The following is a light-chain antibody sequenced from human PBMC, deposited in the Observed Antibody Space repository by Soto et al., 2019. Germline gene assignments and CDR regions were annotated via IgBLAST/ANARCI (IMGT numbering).Light chain of an antibody. CDR3: MQSTQLPPT. J-gene: IGKJ5*01. CDR2: EVS. Sequence: DVVMSQNTLSLSVAPGQRASISCKSSQSRLHITGETFLFWYLQKPGQSPQLLIYEVSTRVSVVPDRLCGSGSWTDFTLEISRVEHDAVCIYACMQSTQLPPTFGRGTRLEI. CDR1: QSRLHITGETF. V-gene: IGKV2D-29*02.